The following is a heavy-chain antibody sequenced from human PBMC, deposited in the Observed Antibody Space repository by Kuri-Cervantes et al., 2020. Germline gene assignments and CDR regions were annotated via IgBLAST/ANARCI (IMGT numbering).Heavy chain of an antibody. CDR2: IKSKTDGGTT. CDR3: TTGGTAMVKDYFDY. D-gene: IGHD5-18*01. V-gene: IGHV3-15*01. Sequence: GESLKISCAASGFTFSNAWMSWVRQAPGKGLEWVGRIKSKTDGGTTDYAAPVKGRFTISRDDSKNTLYLQMNSLKTEDTAVYYCTTGGTAMVKDYFDYWGQVTLVTVSS. J-gene: IGHJ4*02. CDR1: GFTFSNAW.